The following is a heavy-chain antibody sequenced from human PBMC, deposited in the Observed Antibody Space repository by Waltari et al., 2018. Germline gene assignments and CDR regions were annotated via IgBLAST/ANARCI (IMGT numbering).Heavy chain of an antibody. CDR2: IYYSGST. V-gene: IGHV4-59*01. CDR3: ARVQGQPRDWFDP. Sequence: QVQLQESGPGLVKPSETLSLTCTVSGGSISSYYWSWIRQPPEKGLEWIGYIYYSGSTNYNPSLKSRVTISVDTSKNQFSLKLSSVTAADTAVYYCARVQGQPRDWFDPWGQGTLVTVSS. CDR1: GGSISSYY. D-gene: IGHD6-13*01. J-gene: IGHJ5*02.